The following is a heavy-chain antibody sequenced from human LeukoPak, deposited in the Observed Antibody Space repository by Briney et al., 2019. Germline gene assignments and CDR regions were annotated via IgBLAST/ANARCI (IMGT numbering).Heavy chain of an antibody. CDR1: GFTFSIYW. D-gene: IGHD2-2*01. CDR3: ASEPLSTI. V-gene: IGHV3-7*03. CDR2: IKQDGSEK. J-gene: IGHJ4*02. Sequence: GGSLRLSCAASGFTFSIYWMTWVRQAPGKGLEWVANIKQDGSEKYYMDSVRGRFTISRDNAKNSLYLQMNSLRAEDTAVYYCASEPLSTIWGQGTLVTVSS.